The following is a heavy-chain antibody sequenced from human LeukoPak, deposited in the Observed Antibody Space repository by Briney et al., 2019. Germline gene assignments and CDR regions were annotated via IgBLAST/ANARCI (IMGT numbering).Heavy chain of an antibody. CDR3: ASSWLRPPPLHL. D-gene: IGHD6-19*01. CDR2: IDHNGST. Sequence: PSETLSLTCAVYGGSFSGYYWSWIRQPPGKGLEWIGEIDHNGSTNYNPSLKSRVTISIDTSKYQFSLKLRSVIAADTAVYYCASSWLRPPPLHLWGQGTLVTVSS. V-gene: IGHV4-34*01. CDR1: GGSFSGYY. J-gene: IGHJ4*02.